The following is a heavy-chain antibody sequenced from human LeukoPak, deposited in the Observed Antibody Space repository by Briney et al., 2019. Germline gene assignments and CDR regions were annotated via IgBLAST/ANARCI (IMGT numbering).Heavy chain of an antibody. CDR3: AKSRYCSSTSCYTGFDY. CDR2: ISWNSGGI. J-gene: IGHJ4*02. Sequence: GRSLRLSCAASGFTFDDYAMHWVRQAPGKGLEWVSGISWNSGGIGYADSVKGRFTIPRDNAKNSLYLQMNSLRAEDTALYYCAKSRYCSSTSCYTGFDYWGQGTLVTVSS. V-gene: IGHV3-9*01. D-gene: IGHD2-2*02. CDR1: GFTFDDYA.